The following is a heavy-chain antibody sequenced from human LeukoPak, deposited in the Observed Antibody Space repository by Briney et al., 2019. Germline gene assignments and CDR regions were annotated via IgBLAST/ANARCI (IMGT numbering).Heavy chain of an antibody. J-gene: IGHJ5*02. CDR3: ARRSIFGVVTNWFDP. CDR2: INHSGST. Sequence: SETLSLTCAVYGGSFSGYYWSWIRQPPGKGLEWIGEINHSGSTNYNPSLKSRVTISVDTSKNQFSLKLSSVTAADTAVYYCARRSIFGVVTNWFDPWGQGTLVTVSS. D-gene: IGHD3-3*01. CDR1: GGSFSGYY. V-gene: IGHV4-34*01.